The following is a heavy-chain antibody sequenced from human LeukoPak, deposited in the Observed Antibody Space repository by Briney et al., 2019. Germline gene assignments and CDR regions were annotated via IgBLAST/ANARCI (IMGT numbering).Heavy chain of an antibody. J-gene: IGHJ4*02. CDR1: GFTFGDYA. CDR2: IRSKAYGGTT. CDR3: ARGPVSSSGFFGY. V-gene: IGHV3-49*03. D-gene: IGHD6-19*01. Sequence: GGSLRLSCTASGFTFGDYAMSWFRQAPGKGLEWVGFIRSKAYGGTTEYAASVKGRFTISRDDSKSIAYLQMNSLKTEDTAVYYCARGPVSSSGFFGYWGQGTLVTVSS.